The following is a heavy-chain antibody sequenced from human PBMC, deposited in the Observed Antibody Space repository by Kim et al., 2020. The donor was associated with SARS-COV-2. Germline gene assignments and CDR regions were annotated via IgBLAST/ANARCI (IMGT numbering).Heavy chain of an antibody. CDR2: MWYDGSNK. CDR3: ARGYCGTATCYTGGTYFDY. J-gene: IGHJ4*02. CDR1: GFTFSTYG. V-gene: IGHV3-33*03. D-gene: IGHD2-2*02. Sequence: GGSLRLSCAASGFTFSTYGMHWVRQAPGKGLEWVATMWYDGSNKDYPDSVKGRFTVSRDNSKNTLHLQVNSLRAEDTAVYYCARGYCGTATCYTGGTYFDYWGRGTLVTVSS.